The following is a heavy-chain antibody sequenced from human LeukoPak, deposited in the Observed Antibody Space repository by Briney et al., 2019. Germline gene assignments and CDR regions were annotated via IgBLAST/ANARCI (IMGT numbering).Heavy chain of an antibody. D-gene: IGHD2-2*01. Sequence: PSETLSLTCTVSGGSISSYYWSWIRQPAGKGLEWIGRIYTSGSTNYNPSLKSRATMSVDTSKNQFSLKLSSVTAADTAVYYCARGPLSSDYWYFDLWGRGTLVTVSS. J-gene: IGHJ2*01. V-gene: IGHV4-4*07. CDR2: IYTSGST. CDR1: GGSISSYY. CDR3: ARGPLSSDYWYFDL.